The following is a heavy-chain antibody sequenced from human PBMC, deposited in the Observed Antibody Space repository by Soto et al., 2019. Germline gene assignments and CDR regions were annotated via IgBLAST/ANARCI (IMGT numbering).Heavy chain of an antibody. V-gene: IGHV3-74*01. CDR1: GFTFSSYW. D-gene: IGHD3-3*01. Sequence: DVQLVESGGGLIQPGGSLRLSCAASGFTFSSYWMHWVRQAPGEGLVWVSRINSDGSRTTYADSAKGRFTSSRDNAKNTLDLQMNSLRAEDTAVYYCARVSSVWSDYQRYFDYWGKGALVTVSS. CDR3: ARVSSVWSDYQRYFDY. J-gene: IGHJ4*02. CDR2: INSDGSRT.